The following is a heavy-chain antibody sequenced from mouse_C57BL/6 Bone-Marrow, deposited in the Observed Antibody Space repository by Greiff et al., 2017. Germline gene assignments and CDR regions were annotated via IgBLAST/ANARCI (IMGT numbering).Heavy chain of an antibody. CDR1: GYTFTGYW. CDR3: ARYYGSREPFYWYFDV. D-gene: IGHD1-1*01. J-gene: IGHJ1*03. Sequence: QVQLQQSGAELMKPGASVKLSCKATGYTFTGYWIEWVKQRPGHGLEWIGELLPGSGSTNYNEKFKGKATFTADTSSNTAYMQLSSLTTEDSAIYYCARYYGSREPFYWYFDVGGTGTTVTVAS. V-gene: IGHV1-9*01. CDR2: LLPGSGST.